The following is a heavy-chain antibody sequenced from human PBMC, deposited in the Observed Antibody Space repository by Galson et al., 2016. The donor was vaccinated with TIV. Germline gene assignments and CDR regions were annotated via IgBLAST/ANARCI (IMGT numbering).Heavy chain of an antibody. V-gene: IGHV4-4*02. D-gene: IGHD2-2*01. CDR3: ARGNQEYQLISENFLDY. CDR2: IYHGGGT. J-gene: IGHJ4*02. CDR1: GVSISSSYL. Sequence: TLSLPCAVSGVSISSSYLWSWVRQPPGRGLEWIGEIYHGGGTNYNPSLKSRVTMSVDKSKNQFSLKINSVTAADTALYYCARGNQEYQLISENFLDYWGQGTLVTVSS.